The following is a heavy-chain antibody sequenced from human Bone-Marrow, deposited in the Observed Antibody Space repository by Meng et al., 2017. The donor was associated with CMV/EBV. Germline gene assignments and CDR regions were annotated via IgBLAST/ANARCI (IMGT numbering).Heavy chain of an antibody. J-gene: IGHJ4*02. V-gene: IGHV3-21*01. Sequence: GESLKISCEGFGFNFNSYTMDWVRQAPGRGLEWVSAISSGGHYIYYADSVKGRFTISRDNARNSLYLQMNSLRAEDTAVYYCVRADPTKRSSTTSCLDYWGQGTLVTVSS. D-gene: IGHD2-2*01. CDR3: VRADPTKRSSTTSCLDY. CDR1: GFNFNSYT. CDR2: ISSGGHYI.